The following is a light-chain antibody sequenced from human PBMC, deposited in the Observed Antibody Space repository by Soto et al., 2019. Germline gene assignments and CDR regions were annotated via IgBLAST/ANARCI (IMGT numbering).Light chain of an antibody. CDR3: QQYNGYWT. V-gene: IGKV1-5*03. CDR1: QSFSGS. CDR2: EAA. J-gene: IGKJ1*01. Sequence: DIQMTQSPSTLSASVGDRVTITCRVSQSFSGSLAWYQQKPGKAPKLLNYEAANLKSGVPSRFSGSGSGTEYTLTISSLQPDDAASYYCQQYNGYWTFGQGTRVEIK.